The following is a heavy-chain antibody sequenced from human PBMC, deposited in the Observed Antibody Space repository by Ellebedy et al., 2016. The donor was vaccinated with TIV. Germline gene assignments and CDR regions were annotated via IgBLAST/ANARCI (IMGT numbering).Heavy chain of an antibody. V-gene: IGHV4-30-4*01. D-gene: IGHD1-26*01. J-gene: IGHJ4*02. CDR3: ARAHREIKVGTIDS. CDR2: IYYSGNT. CDR1: GGSISSDDYY. Sequence: SETLSLXXTVSGGSISSDDYYWSWIRQPPGKGLEWIGYIYYSGNTNYNPSLKSRISMSRDTSKNQFSLRLTSVTAADTAVYYCARAHREIKVGTIDSWGQGTLVTVSS.